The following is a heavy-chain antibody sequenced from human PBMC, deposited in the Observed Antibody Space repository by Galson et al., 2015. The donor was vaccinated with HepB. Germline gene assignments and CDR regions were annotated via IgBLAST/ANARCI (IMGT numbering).Heavy chain of an antibody. D-gene: IGHD2-15*01. J-gene: IGHJ4*02. V-gene: IGHV4-4*07. CDR1: GDSITNYY. CDR2: IHSGGVT. CDR3: ARRDRSAWYFDL. Sequence: ETLSLTCNVSGDSITNYYWSWIRQPAGKGLEWIGRIHSGGVTNYNPSLKSRVAMSVDASRNQISLKLSSVTAADTAIYFCARRDRSAWYFDLWGQGTRVAVS.